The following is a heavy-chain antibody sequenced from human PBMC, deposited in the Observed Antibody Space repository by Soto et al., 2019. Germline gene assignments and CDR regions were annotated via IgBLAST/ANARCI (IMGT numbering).Heavy chain of an antibody. CDR2: IYYSGST. J-gene: IGHJ4*02. CDR3: ARAVAGNHIDY. CDR1: GGSISSYY. V-gene: IGHV4-59*01. Sequence: QVQLQESGPGLVKPSETLSLTCTVSGGSISSYYWSWIRQPPGKGLEWIGYIYYSGSTNYNPSLKSRVTISVDTSKNQFSLKLSSVTAADTAVYYCARAVAGNHIDYWGQGTLVTVSS. D-gene: IGHD6-19*01.